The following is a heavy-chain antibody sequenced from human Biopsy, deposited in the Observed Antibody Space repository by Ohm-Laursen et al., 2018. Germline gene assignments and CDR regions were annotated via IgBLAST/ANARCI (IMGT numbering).Heavy chain of an antibody. D-gene: IGHD3-3*01. CDR2: VYYSGST. CDR3: ARHSLDDFWSGAHYYFDY. CDR1: GGSISSGNHY. V-gene: IGHV4-39*01. J-gene: IGHJ4*02. Sequence: TLSLTCSVSGGSISSGNHYWGWLRQPPGKGLEWIGHVYYSGSTLYNSSLESRVTVSVDTSKNQFHLRLTSMSASDTAVYYCARHSLDDFWSGAHYYFDYWGLGTLVTVSS.